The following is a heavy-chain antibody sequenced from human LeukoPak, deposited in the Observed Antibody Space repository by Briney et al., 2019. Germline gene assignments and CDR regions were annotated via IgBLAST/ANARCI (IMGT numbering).Heavy chain of an antibody. CDR2: ISGSGGST. Sequence: GGSLRLSCAASGFTFSSYAMSWVRQTPGKGLEWVAAISGSGGSTYYADSVKGRFTISRDNSKNTLYLQMNSLRAEDTAVYYCAKDPDYYDSSAEAWGQGTLVTVSS. V-gene: IGHV3-23*01. CDR3: AKDPDYYDSSAEA. J-gene: IGHJ1*01. D-gene: IGHD3-22*01. CDR1: GFTFSSYA.